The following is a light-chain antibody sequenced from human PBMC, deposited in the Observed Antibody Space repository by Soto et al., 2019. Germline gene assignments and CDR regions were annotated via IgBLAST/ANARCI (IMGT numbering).Light chain of an antibody. CDR1: SGHSSYA. Sequence: QSVLTQSPSASASLGASVKLTCTLSSGHSSYAIAWHQQQLEKGPRYLMKLNSDGSHSKGDGIPDRFSGSSSGAERYLTISRLQSEDEAEYYSQAQGVFGGGTKLTVL. V-gene: IGLV4-69*01. J-gene: IGLJ3*02. CDR2: LNSDGSH. CDR3: QAQGV.